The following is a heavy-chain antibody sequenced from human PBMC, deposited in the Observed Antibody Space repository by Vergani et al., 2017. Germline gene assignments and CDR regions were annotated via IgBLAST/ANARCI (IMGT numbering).Heavy chain of an antibody. CDR2: IYYSGST. V-gene: IGHV4-39*01. CDR3: AGRPTYSSSWRNPE. CDR1: GGSISSSSYY. J-gene: IGHJ4*02. D-gene: IGHD6-13*01. Sequence: QLQLQESGPGLVKPSETLSLTCTVSGGSISSSSYYWGWIRQPPGKGLEWIGSIYYSGSTYYNPSLKSRVTISVDTSKNQFSLKLSSVTAADTAVYYCAGRPTYSSSWRNPEWGQGTLVTVSS.